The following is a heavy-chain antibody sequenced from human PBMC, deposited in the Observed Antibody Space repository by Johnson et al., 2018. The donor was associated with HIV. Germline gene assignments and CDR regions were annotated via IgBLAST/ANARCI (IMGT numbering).Heavy chain of an antibody. CDR2: IYSGGST. J-gene: IGHJ3*02. V-gene: IGHV3-66*01. CDR3: AKAYCPGCDAFEI. D-gene: IGHD2-21*01. Sequence: MLLVESGGGLVQPGRFLRRSCAASGFTVSSNYMNWVRQAPGKGLEWVSVIYSGGSTYYADSVKGRFTISRDNAKNSLYLQMNSLRAEDTALYYCAKAYCPGCDAFEIWGQGTMVTVSS. CDR1: GFTVSSNY.